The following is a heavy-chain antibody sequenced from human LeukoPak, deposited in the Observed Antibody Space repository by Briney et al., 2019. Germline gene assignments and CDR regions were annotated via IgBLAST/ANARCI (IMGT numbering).Heavy chain of an antibody. CDR2: FHTAGDT. CDR1: GFTFSNYD. V-gene: IGHV3-13*01. D-gene: IGHD2-2*01. J-gene: IGHJ6*02. CDR3: ARGSCSSSSCYDRLNGLDV. Sequence: PGGSLRLSCAASGFTFSNYDMHWVRHATGKGLEWVSAFHTAGDTHYSGSVKGRFATSRENAKNSFYLQMNNLRAEDTAVYYCARGSCSSSSCYDRLNGLDVWGQGTPVTVSS.